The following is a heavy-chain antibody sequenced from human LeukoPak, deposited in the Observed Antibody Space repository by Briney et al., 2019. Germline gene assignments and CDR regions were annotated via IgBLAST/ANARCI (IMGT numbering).Heavy chain of an antibody. J-gene: IGHJ6*02. CDR3: ARTGYSSGWYDYGMDV. Sequence: SETLSLTCTVSGGSISSYYWSWIRQPPGKGLEWIGYIYYSGSTNYNPSLKSRVTISVDTSKNQFSLKLSSVTAADTAVYCCARTGYSSGWYDYGMDVWGQGTTVTVSS. D-gene: IGHD6-19*01. V-gene: IGHV4-59*01. CDR1: GGSISSYY. CDR2: IYYSGST.